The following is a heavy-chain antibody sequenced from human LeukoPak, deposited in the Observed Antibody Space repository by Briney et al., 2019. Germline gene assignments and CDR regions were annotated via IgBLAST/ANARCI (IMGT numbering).Heavy chain of an antibody. J-gene: IGHJ4*02. V-gene: IGHV3-53*01. Sequence: GGSLRLSCAASGFTVSSNYMCWVRQAPGKGLEWVSVIYSGGSTYYADSVKGRFTISRDNSKNTLYLQMNSLRAEDTAVYYCARGSVDIYYFDYWGQGTLVTVSS. CDR1: GFTVSSNY. D-gene: IGHD3-10*01. CDR3: ARGSVDIYYFDY. CDR2: IYSGGST.